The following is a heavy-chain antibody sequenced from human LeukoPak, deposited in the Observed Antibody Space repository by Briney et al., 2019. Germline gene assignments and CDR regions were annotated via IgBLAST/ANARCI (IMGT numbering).Heavy chain of an antibody. CDR1: GGSISSYS. CDR3: ARVRLVGYDILTGYYSFDY. V-gene: IGHV4-59*01. D-gene: IGHD3-9*01. J-gene: IGHJ4*02. Sequence: SETLSLTCAVYGGSISSYSWSWIRQPPGKGLEWIGYIYYSGNTNYNPSLKSRVTILVDTSKNQFSLKLSSVTAADTAVYYCARVRLVGYDILTGYYSFDYWGQGTLVTVSS. CDR2: IYYSGNT.